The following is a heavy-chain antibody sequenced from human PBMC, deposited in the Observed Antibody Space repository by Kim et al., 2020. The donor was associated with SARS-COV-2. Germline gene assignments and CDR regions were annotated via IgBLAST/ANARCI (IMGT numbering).Heavy chain of an antibody. D-gene: IGHD2-15*01. J-gene: IGHJ5*02. V-gene: IGHV1-2*02. CDR2: INPNSGGT. CDR3: ARGGDCSGGSCYSNWFDP. CDR1: GYTFTGYY. Sequence: ASVKVSCKASGYTFTGYYMHWVRQAPGQGLEWMGWINPNSGGTNYAQKFQGRVTMTRDTSISTAYMELSRLRSDDTAVYYCARGGDCSGGSCYSNWFDPWGQGTLVTVSS.